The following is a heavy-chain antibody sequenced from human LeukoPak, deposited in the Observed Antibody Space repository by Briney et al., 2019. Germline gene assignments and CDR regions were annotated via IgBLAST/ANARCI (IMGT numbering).Heavy chain of an antibody. CDR2: IIPIFGTA. Sequence: GVSVKLSCNASGHTFSSYAISWVRQAPGQGLEWMGGIIPIFGTANYAQKFQGRVTITADESTSTAYMELSSLRSEDTAVYYCARLLKKGHYGSADYWGQGTLVTVSS. CDR3: ARLLKKGHYGSADY. D-gene: IGHD3-10*01. V-gene: IGHV1-69*01. CDR1: GHTFSSYA. J-gene: IGHJ4*02.